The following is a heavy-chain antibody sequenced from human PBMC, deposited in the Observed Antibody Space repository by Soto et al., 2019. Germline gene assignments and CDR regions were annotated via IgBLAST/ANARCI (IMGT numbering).Heavy chain of an antibody. CDR2: IRSKAYGGTT. D-gene: IGHD1-26*01. J-gene: IGHJ6*02. Sequence: PGGSLRLSCTASGFTFGDYAMSWFRQAPGKGLEWVGFIRSKAYGGTTEYAASVKGRFTISRDDSKSIAYLQMNSLKTEDTAVYYCTRIVGATRYYYYGMDVWGQGTTVTVSS. CDR3: TRIVGATRYYYYGMDV. V-gene: IGHV3-49*03. CDR1: GFTFGDYA.